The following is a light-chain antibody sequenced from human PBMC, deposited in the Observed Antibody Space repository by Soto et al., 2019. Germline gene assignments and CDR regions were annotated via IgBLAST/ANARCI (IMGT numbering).Light chain of an antibody. CDR2: GAS. J-gene: IGKJ2*01. CDR1: QSVSSK. CDR3: QQYDNWPRT. V-gene: IGKV3-15*01. Sequence: EVVMTQSPVTLSVSPGERATLSCRASQSVSSKLAWYQQKPGQAPRLLIYGASTRATGIPARFSGSGSGTEFTLTISSLQSEDFAAYYCQQYDNWPRTFGQGTKLELK.